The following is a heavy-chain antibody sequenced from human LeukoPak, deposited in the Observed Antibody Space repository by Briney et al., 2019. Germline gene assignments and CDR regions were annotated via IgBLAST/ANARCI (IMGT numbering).Heavy chain of an antibody. Sequence: PSETLSLTCTVSGGSISSYYWSWIRQPPGKGLEWIGYIYYSGSTYYNPSLKSRVTISVDTSKNQFSLKLSSVTAADTAVYYCARDSYCGGDCYSLDYWGQGTLVTVSS. D-gene: IGHD2-21*02. CDR3: ARDSYCGGDCYSLDY. V-gene: IGHV4-59*12. J-gene: IGHJ4*02. CDR1: GGSISSYY. CDR2: IYYSGST.